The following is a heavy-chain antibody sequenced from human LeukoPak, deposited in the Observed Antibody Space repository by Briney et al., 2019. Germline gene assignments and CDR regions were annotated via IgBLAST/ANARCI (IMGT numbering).Heavy chain of an antibody. V-gene: IGHV3-21*01. D-gene: IGHD6-13*01. CDR1: GFTFNRYN. CDR2: ISTSSSYI. J-gene: IGHJ4*02. CDR3: ARDDSSSWYMD. Sequence: GGSLRLSCAASGFTFNRYNMNWVRRAPGKGLEWVSSISTSSSYIYYADSVRGRFTISRDNAKNSLYLHMNSLRAEDTAVYYCARDDSSSWYMDWGQGTLVTLSS.